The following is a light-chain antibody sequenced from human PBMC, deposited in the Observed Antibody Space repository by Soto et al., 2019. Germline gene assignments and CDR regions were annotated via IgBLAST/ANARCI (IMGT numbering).Light chain of an antibody. CDR1: QSVSSY. V-gene: IGKV3-11*01. CDR2: DAS. Sequence: EIVLTQSPATLSSSPGERATLSCRASQSVSSYLAWYQQKPGQAPRLLIYDASNRAAGIPARFSGSGSGTVFTLTISRLEPEYFADYYCQQRSNLLTFGGGTKVEI. J-gene: IGKJ4*02. CDR3: QQRSNLLT.